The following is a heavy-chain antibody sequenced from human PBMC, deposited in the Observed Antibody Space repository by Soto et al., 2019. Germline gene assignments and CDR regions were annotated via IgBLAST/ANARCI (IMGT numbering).Heavy chain of an antibody. CDR3: ARGLLLWFGELSEHAFDI. V-gene: IGHV3-21*01. CDR2: ISSSSSYI. CDR1: GFTFSSYS. J-gene: IGHJ3*02. D-gene: IGHD3-10*01. Sequence: GGSLRLSCAASGFTFSSYSMNWVRQAPGKGLEWVSSISSSSSYIYYADSVKGRFTISRDNAKNSLYLQVNSLRAEDTAVYYCARGLLLWFGELSEHAFDIWGQGTMVTVSS.